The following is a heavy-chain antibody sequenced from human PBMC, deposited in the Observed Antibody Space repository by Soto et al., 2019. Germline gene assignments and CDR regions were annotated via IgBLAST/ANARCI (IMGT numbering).Heavy chain of an antibody. Sequence: SVKVSCKASGGTFSSYAISWVRQAPGQGLEWMGGIIPIFGTANYAQKFQGRVTITADESTSTAYMELSSLRSEDTAVYYCARVVAVSGSYFAYYYYGMDVWGQGTTVTVSS. CDR2: IIPIFGTA. CDR3: ARVVAVSGSYFAYYYYGMDV. V-gene: IGHV1-69*13. CDR1: GGTFSSYA. J-gene: IGHJ6*02. D-gene: IGHD3-10*01.